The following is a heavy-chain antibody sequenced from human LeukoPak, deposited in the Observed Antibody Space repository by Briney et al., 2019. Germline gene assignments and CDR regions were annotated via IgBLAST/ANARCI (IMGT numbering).Heavy chain of an antibody. V-gene: IGHV4-4*02. D-gene: IGHD5-12*01. CDR2: IYHSGRT. CDR1: GGSIISGNW. J-gene: IGHJ4*02. Sequence: SGTLSLTCAVSGGSIISGNWWSWVRQPPGKGLEWIGEIYHSGRTNYNPSLKSRVTISLDKSKNQFSLNLSSVTAADTALYYCASSDGLPPRSDSSYDVFDYWGQGTLVTVSS. CDR3: ASSDGLPPRSDSSYDVFDY.